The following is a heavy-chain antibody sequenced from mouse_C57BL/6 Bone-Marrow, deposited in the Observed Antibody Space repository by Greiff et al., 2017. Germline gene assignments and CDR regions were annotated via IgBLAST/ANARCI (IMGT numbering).Heavy chain of an antibody. D-gene: IGHD1-1*01. CDR2: IYPRSGNT. V-gene: IGHV1-81*01. Sequence: VQLQQSGAELARPGASVKLSCKASGYTFTSYGISWVKQRTGQGLEWIGEIYPRSGNTYYNEKFKGKATLTADKSSSTAYMELRSLPSEDSAVYFCARSLQYYGSPSVWGTGTTVTVSS. CDR3: ARSLQYYGSPSV. J-gene: IGHJ1*03. CDR1: GYTFTSYG.